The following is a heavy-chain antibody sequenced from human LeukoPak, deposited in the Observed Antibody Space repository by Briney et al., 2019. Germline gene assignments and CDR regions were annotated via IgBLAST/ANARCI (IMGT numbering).Heavy chain of an antibody. D-gene: IGHD3-22*01. V-gene: IGHV4-59*01. Sequence: SETLSLTCTVSGSSISGYLWTWIRQPPGKGLEWIGYVYDNGDTNYHPSFTGRVSISVDVSKNQFSLKLSSVLAADTADYFCARLSDYDVDTSHYMDVWGKGTTVTVSS. J-gene: IGHJ6*03. CDR2: VYDNGDT. CDR3: ARLSDYDVDTSHYMDV. CDR1: GSSISGYL.